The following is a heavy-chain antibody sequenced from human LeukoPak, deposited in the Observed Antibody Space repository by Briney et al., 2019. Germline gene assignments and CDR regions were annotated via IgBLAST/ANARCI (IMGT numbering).Heavy chain of an antibody. D-gene: IGHD3-22*01. Sequence: ASVKVSCKASGYTFTGYCMHWVRQAPGQGLEWMGWINPNSGGTNYAQKFQGRVAMTRDTSISTAYMELSRLRSDDTAVYYCASIGTYDSSGYPFDPWGQGTLVTVSS. V-gene: IGHV1-2*02. CDR3: ASIGTYDSSGYPFDP. CDR1: GYTFTGYC. CDR2: INPNSGGT. J-gene: IGHJ5*02.